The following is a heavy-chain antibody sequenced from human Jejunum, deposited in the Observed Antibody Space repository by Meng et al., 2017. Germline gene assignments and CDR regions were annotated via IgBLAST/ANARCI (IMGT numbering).Heavy chain of an antibody. CDR3: ARGVRNYHRQRDY. Sequence: QVQLLQSWHELKEPGASGKVSCKASGYTFTNSPMNWVRQSPGQGLEWMGWINPDTGNPTYAQGFTGRFVFSLDTSVSTAYLQISSLKTEDTAVFYCARGVRNYHRQRDYWGQGTLVTVSS. CDR1: GYTFTNSP. D-gene: IGHD1-7*01. J-gene: IGHJ4*02. V-gene: IGHV7-4-1*02. CDR2: INPDTGNP.